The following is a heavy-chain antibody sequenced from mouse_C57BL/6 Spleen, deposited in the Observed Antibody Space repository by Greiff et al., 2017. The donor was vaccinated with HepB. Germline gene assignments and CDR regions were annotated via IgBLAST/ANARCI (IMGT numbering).Heavy chain of an antibody. D-gene: IGHD1-1*01. CDR3: AKGGTTVVEGLFAD. CDR1: GFTFSDYG. CDR2: ISSGSSTI. J-gene: IGHJ3*01. Sequence: EVMLVESGGGLVKPGGSLKLSCAASGFTFSDYGMHWVRQAPEKGLEWVAYISSGSSTIYYADTVKGRFTISRDNAKNTLFLQMTSLRSEDTTMYYCAKGGTTVVEGLFADWGQGTPVTVSA. V-gene: IGHV5-17*01.